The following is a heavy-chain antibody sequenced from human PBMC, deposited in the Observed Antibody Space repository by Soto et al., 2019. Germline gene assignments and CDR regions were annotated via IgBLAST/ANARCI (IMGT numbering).Heavy chain of an antibody. CDR3: ARYCSSTSCYLGYYYGMDV. V-gene: IGHV3-30-3*01. D-gene: IGHD2-2*01. CDR2: ISYDGSNK. CDR1: GFTFSSYA. J-gene: IGHJ6*02. Sequence: VGSLRLSCAASGFTFSSYAMHWVRQAPGKGLEWVAVISYDGSNKYYADSVKGRFTISRDNSKNTLYLQMNSLRAEDTAVYYCARYCSSTSCYLGYYYGMDVWGQGTTVTVS.